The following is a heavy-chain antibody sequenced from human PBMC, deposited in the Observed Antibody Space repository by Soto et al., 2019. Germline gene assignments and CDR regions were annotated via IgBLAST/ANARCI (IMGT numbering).Heavy chain of an antibody. CDR2: IIPILGIA. Sequence: QVQLVQSGAEVKKPGSSVKVSCKASRGTFSSYTISWVRQAPGQGLEWMGRIIPILGIADYAQKFQGRVTITADKSTSTAYMELNSLRSEDTAVYYCAREQVILGTYGMDVWGQGTTVTVSS. CDR3: AREQVILGTYGMDV. V-gene: IGHV1-69*08. J-gene: IGHJ6*02. CDR1: RGTFSSYT. D-gene: IGHD2-15*01.